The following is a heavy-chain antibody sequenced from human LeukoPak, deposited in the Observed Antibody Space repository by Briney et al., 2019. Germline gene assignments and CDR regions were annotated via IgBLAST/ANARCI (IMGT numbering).Heavy chain of an antibody. V-gene: IGHV3-30*02. J-gene: IGHJ1*01. Sequence: PGGSLRLSCAASGFTFSSYGMHWVRQAPGKGLEWVAFIRYDGSNKYYADSVKGRFTISRDNSKNTLYLQMNSLRAEDTAVYYCAKSEYSSPEGEGFQHWGQGTLVTVSS. CDR3: AKSEYSSPEGEGFQH. D-gene: IGHD6-6*01. CDR1: GFTFSSYG. CDR2: IRYDGSNK.